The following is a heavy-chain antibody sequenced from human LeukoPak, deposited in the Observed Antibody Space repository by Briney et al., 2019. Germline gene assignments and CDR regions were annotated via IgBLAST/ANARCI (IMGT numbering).Heavy chain of an antibody. J-gene: IGHJ6*02. CDR2: INAGNGNT. CDR3: ARDPSYSSSWLTYYYGMDV. CDR1: GYTFSSYA. Sequence: ASVKVSCKASGYTFSSYAMHWVRQAPGQRLEWMGWINAGNGNTKFSQKFQGRVTITADESTSTAYMELSSLRSEDTAVYYCARDPSYSSSWLTYYYGMDVWGQGTTVTVSS. V-gene: IGHV1-3*01. D-gene: IGHD6-13*01.